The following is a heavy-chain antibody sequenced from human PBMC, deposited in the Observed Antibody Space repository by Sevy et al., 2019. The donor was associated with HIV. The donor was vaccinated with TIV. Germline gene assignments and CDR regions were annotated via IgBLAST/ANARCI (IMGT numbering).Heavy chain of an antibody. CDR1: GLSVSDNY. J-gene: IGHJ6*04. CDR3: ARDRYYDASGYYYYYYGMDV. Sequence: GGSLRLSCAASGLSVSDNYMNWVRQAPGKGLELVSVIYSDGRTYYPDSVKGRFSISRDNSKNTLYLHMKSLRPEDTGVYYCARDRYYDASGYYYYYYGMDVWGKGTTVTVSS. CDR2: IYSDGRT. V-gene: IGHV3-66*01. D-gene: IGHD3-22*01.